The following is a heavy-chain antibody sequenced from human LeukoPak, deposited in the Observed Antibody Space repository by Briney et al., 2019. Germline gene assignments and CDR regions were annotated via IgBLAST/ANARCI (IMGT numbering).Heavy chain of an antibody. V-gene: IGHV1-8*01. D-gene: IGHD6-13*01. J-gene: IGHJ6*02. CDR1: GYTFTSYD. CDR2: MNPNSGNT. Sequence: AASVKVSCKASGYTFTSYDINWVRQATGQGLEWMGWMNPNSGNTGYAQKFQGRVTMTRNTSISTAYMELSSLRSEDTAVYYCARSYSSSWYVGFGYYYYGMDVWGQGTTVTVSS. CDR3: ARSYSSSWYVGFGYYYYGMDV.